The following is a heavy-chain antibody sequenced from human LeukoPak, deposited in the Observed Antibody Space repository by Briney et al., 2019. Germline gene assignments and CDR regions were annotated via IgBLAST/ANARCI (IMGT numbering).Heavy chain of an antibody. V-gene: IGHV1-69*04. CDR2: IIPILGIA. CDR3: ARDSGYGVPDY. D-gene: IGHD5-12*01. Sequence: SVKVSCXASGGTFSSYTISWVRQAPGQGLEWMGRIIPILGIANYAQKFQGRVTITADKSTSTAYMELSSLRSEDTAVYYCARDSGYGVPDYWGRGTLVTVSS. J-gene: IGHJ4*02. CDR1: GGTFSSYT.